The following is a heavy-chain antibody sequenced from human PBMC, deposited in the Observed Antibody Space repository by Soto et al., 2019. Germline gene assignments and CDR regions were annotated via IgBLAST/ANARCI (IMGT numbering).Heavy chain of an antibody. CDR3: AREYSRTVDY. D-gene: IGHD6-13*01. V-gene: IGHV3-33*01. Sequence: VQLVESGGGVVQPGRSLRLSCAASGFTFSTYGMHWVRQAPGKGLEWMTVTWYDGSNKYYADSVKGRFTISRDNSKNTLYLQMSSLRAEDTAVYYCAREYSRTVDYWGQGTLVTVSS. CDR1: GFTFSTYG. CDR2: TWYDGSNK. J-gene: IGHJ4*02.